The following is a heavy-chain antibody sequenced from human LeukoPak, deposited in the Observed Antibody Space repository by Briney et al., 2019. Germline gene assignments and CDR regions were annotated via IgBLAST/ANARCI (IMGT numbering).Heavy chain of an antibody. CDR1: GFTFSSYS. CDR2: ISDGATTI. J-gene: IGHJ4*02. D-gene: IGHD3-3*01. CDR3: ARDRESAYDFWSGRESDY. V-gene: IGHV3-48*04. Sequence: GGSLRLSCAASGFTFSSYSMNWVRQAPGKGLECLSYISDGATTIYYADSVKGRFTISRDDATNSLYLQMNSLRAEDTAVYYCARDRESAYDFWSGRESDYWGQGTLVTVSS.